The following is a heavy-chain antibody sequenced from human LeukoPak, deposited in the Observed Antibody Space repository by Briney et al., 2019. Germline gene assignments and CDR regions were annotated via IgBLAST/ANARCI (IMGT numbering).Heavy chain of an antibody. CDR1: GFDFHTYE. CDR2: ITISGHTK. V-gene: IGHV3-48*03. J-gene: IGHJ5*02. CDR3: ARGDPHADL. Sequence: PGVSLRLSCAASGFDFHTYEMNWVRQAPGKGLEWIADITISGHTKNYADSVKGRFTISRDSARTSLYLQMNSLRAEDTGVYFCARGDPHADLWGQGTLVTVSS.